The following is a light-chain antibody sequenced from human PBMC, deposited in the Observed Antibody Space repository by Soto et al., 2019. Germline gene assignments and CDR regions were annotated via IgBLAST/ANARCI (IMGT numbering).Light chain of an antibody. CDR1: QSVSTN. CDR2: GAS. Sequence: EIVMTQSPATLSVSPGERATLSCMASQSVSTNLAWYQHKPGQAPRLLIYGASTRATGIPDRFSGSGSGTDFTLTISSLQSEDFAVYYCQQYNNWLRKTFGQGTKLEI. CDR3: QQYNNWLRKT. J-gene: IGKJ2*01. V-gene: IGKV3-15*01.